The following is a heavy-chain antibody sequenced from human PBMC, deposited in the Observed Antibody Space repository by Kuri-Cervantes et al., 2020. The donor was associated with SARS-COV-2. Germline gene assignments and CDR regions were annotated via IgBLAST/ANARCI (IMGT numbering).Heavy chain of an antibody. V-gene: IGHV3-49*04. J-gene: IGHJ3*02. Sequence: GGSLRLSCTASGFTFGDYAMSWVRQAPGKGLEWVGFIGSKAYGGTKEYAASVKGRFTISRDDSKSIAYLQMNSLKTEDTAVYYCARQGDYGDYNAFDIWGQGTMVTVSS. D-gene: IGHD4-17*01. CDR2: IGSKAYGGTK. CDR3: ARQGDYGDYNAFDI. CDR1: GFTFGDYA.